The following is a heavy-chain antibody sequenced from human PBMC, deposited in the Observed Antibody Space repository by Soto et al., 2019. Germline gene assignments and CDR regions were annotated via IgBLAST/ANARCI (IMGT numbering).Heavy chain of an antibody. CDR2: INPKSGDT. CDR3: ARVPGHKNSRGDF. J-gene: IGHJ4*02. CDR1: GYTFTHYF. D-gene: IGHD3-10*01. Sequence: QVRLVQSGPEVRRPGASVTVSCKASGYTFTHYFIHWVRRAPGQGLEWMGYINPKSGDTHSSQTLRGRVSMTVDTSTDTASVGLSSLKSDDTAVYFCARVPGHKNSRGDFWGQGTPITVSS. V-gene: IGHV1-2*02.